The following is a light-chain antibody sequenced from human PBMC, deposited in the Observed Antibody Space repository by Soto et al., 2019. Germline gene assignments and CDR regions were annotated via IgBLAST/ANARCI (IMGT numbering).Light chain of an antibody. CDR3: VSYTTSTSYV. V-gene: IGLV2-14*01. Sequence: QSVLTQPASVSGSPGQPITISCTGTSSDVGGYIYVSWYQQHPGKAPKPMIYDVSNRPSGVSNRFSGSKSGSTASLTISGLQAEDEADYYCVSYTTSTSYVFGTGTKVTVL. CDR2: DVS. J-gene: IGLJ1*01. CDR1: SSDVGGYIY.